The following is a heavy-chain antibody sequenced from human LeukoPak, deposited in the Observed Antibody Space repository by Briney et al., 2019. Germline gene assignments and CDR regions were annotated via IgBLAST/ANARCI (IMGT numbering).Heavy chain of an antibody. D-gene: IGHD3-10*01. J-gene: IGHJ4*02. Sequence: GGSLRLSCAASGFTFSTYAMHWVRQAPGKGLEWVSGINWHGDRTGYADSVKGRFTISRDNAKNSLYLQMNSLRAEDTALYYCARSGYYGSGSYSDYWGQGTLVTVSS. CDR3: ARSGYYGSGSYSDY. CDR1: GFTFSTYA. V-gene: IGHV3-20*04. CDR2: INWHGDRT.